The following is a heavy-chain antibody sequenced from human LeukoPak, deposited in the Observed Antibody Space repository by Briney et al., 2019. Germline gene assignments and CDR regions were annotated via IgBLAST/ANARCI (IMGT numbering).Heavy chain of an antibody. CDR1: GGSFSGYY. V-gene: IGHV4-34*01. Sequence: PSETLSLTCAVYGGSFSGYYWSWIRQPPGKGLEWIGEINHSGSTNYNPSLKSRVTISVDTSKNQFSLKLSSVTAADTAVYYCARRTKYCSSWYQYFDYWGQETLVTVSS. CDR2: INHSGST. D-gene: IGHD6-13*01. J-gene: IGHJ4*02. CDR3: ARRTKYCSSWYQYFDY.